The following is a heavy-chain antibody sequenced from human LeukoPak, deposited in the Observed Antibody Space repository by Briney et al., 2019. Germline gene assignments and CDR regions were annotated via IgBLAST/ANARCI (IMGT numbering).Heavy chain of an antibody. CDR2: ISYDGSNK. Sequence: GGSLRLSCAASGFTFSSYGVHWVRQAPGKGLEWVAVISYDGSNKYYADSVKGRFTISRDNSKNTLYLQMNSLRAEDTAVYYCAKLIGSGYDVDYWGQGTLVTVSS. V-gene: IGHV3-30*18. J-gene: IGHJ4*02. D-gene: IGHD3-22*01. CDR1: GFTFSSYG. CDR3: AKLIGSGYDVDY.